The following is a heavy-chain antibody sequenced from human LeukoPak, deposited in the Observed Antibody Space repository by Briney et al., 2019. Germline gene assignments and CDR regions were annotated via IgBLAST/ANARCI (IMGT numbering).Heavy chain of an antibody. Sequence: SLRLSCAASGVTFDDYAMQWVRQAPGKGLEWVSGISWNSGSIGYADSVKGRFTISRDNAKNSLYLQMNSLRAEDTALYYCAKDGDGYNPPYFDYWGQGTLVTVSS. CDR3: AKDGDGYNPPYFDY. V-gene: IGHV3-9*01. D-gene: IGHD5-24*01. J-gene: IGHJ4*02. CDR1: GVTFDDYA. CDR2: ISWNSGSI.